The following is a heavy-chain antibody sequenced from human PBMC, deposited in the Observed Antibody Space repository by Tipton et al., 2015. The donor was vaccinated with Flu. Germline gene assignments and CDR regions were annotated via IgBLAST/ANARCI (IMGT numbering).Heavy chain of an antibody. CDR1: GGSISSYY. J-gene: IGHJ2*01. CDR3: ASGGYGGASAWYFDL. V-gene: IGHV4-59*01. Sequence: TLSLTCTVSGGSISSYYWSWIRQPPGKGLEWIGYIYYSGSTNYSPSLKSRVTISLDTSKNQFSLQLSSVTAADTAVYYCASGGYGGASAWYFDLWGRGTLVTVSS. CDR2: IYYSGST. D-gene: IGHD4-23*01.